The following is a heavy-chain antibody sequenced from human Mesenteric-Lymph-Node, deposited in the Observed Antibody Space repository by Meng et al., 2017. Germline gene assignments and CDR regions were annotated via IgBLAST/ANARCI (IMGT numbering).Heavy chain of an antibody. D-gene: IGHD3-22*01. CDR1: GYTLTELS. Sequence: ASLKVSCKVSGYTLTELSMHWLRQAPGKGLEWMGGFDPEDGETIYAQKFQGRVTMTEDTSTDTAYMELSSLRSEDTAVYYCATDPPYYYDSSGYGWGQGTLVTVSS. CDR3: ATDPPYYYDSSGYG. CDR2: FDPEDGET. V-gene: IGHV1-24*01. J-gene: IGHJ4*02.